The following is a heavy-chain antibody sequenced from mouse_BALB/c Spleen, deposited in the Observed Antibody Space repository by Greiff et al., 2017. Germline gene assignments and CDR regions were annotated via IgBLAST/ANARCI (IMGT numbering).Heavy chain of an antibody. V-gene: IGHV5-9-4*01. Sequence: EVKLMESGGGLVKPGGSLKLSCAASGFTFSSYAMSWVRQSPEKRLEWVAEISSGGSYTYYPDTVTGRFTISRDNAKNTLYLEMSSLRSEDTAMYYCARNGYGNYYFDYWGQGTTLTVSS. CDR3: ARNGYGNYYFDY. CDR1: GFTFSSYA. CDR2: ISSGGSYT. D-gene: IGHD2-10*02. J-gene: IGHJ2*01.